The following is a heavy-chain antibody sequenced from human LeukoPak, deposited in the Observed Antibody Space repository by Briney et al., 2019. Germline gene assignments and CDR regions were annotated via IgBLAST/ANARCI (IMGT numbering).Heavy chain of an antibody. CDR2: IYYSGGT. J-gene: IGHJ4*02. V-gene: IGHV4-30-4*01. CDR3: ARYYYDSSGYYYDY. Sequence: TLSLTFPVSGGSISSGDYYWRWIRQPPGKGLEWIGYIYYSGGTHYNPSLKSRVTISVDTSKNQFSLKLSSVTAADTAVYYCARYYYDSSGYYYDYWGQGTLVTVSS. CDR1: GGSISSGDYY. D-gene: IGHD3-22*01.